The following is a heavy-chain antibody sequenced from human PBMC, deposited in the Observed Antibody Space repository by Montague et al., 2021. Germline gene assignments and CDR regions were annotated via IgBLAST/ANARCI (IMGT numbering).Heavy chain of an antibody. Sequence: SETLSPTRSVSGASISDYYWSWIRQPPRKGLEWIGYIYYSRRTNYNPSLNSRVTISVDTSKNQFSLKLSSVTAADTAFYYCAVTNPYYYYGMDVWGQGTTVTVSS. V-gene: IGHV4-59*01. D-gene: IGHD1-14*01. J-gene: IGHJ6*02. CDR2: IYYSRRT. CDR1: GASISDYY. CDR3: AVTNPYYYYGMDV.